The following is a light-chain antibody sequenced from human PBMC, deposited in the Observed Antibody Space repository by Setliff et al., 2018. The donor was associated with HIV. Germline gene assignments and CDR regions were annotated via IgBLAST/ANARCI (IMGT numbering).Light chain of an antibody. CDR1: SSDIGGYNY. V-gene: IGLV2-14*01. CDR2: DVS. J-gene: IGLJ1*01. Sequence: QSALAQPASVSGSPGQSITISCTGTSSDIGGYNYVSWYQQHPGKALKLMVYDVSQRPSGVSNRFSGSKSGNTASLTISGLQAEDEADYYCSSYTSSTTYVFGPGTKVTVL. CDR3: SSYTSSTTYV.